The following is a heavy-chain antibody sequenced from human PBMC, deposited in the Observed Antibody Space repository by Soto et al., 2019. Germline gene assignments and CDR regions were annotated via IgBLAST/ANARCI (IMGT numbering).Heavy chain of an antibody. CDR3: ARAFPGVYFDY. V-gene: IGHV4-30-4*01. CDR2: IYYSGST. Sequence: SETLSLTGTVCGGAISSGDYYWSWIRQPPGKGLEWIGYIYYSGSTYYNPSLKSRVTISVDTSKNQFSLKLSSVPAADTAVYYCARAFPGVYFDYWGQGTLVTVSS. J-gene: IGHJ4*02. D-gene: IGHD3-10*01. CDR1: GGAISSGDYY.